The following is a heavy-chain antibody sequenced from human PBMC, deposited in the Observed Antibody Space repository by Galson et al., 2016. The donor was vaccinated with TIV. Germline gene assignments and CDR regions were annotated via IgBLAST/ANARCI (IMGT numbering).Heavy chain of an antibody. CDR3: ATERPGAEVDGWGD. V-gene: IGHV1-46*01. Sequence: SVKVSCKAYGNTFTNYYMNWIRQAPGQGLEWMGIINTKGDYSTYAQKFQGRVTMTRDTSTSTVSRELRNLRSEDTAVYYCATERPGAEVDGWGDWGQETLVIVSS. CDR1: GNTFTNYY. CDR2: INTKGDYS. D-gene: IGHD3-10*01. J-gene: IGHJ4*02.